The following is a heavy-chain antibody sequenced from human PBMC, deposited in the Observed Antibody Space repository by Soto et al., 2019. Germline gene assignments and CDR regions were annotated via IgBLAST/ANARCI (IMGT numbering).Heavy chain of an antibody. V-gene: IGHV1-69*13. Sequence: SVKVSCKASGGTFSSYAISWLRQSPGQGLEWMGGIIPIFGTANYAQKFQGRVTITADESTSTAYMELSSLRSEDTAVYYCARAGHSSSSGSYFGYWGQGTLVTVSS. CDR1: GGTFSSYA. J-gene: IGHJ4*02. CDR2: IIPIFGTA. D-gene: IGHD6-6*01. CDR3: ARAGHSSSSGSYFGY.